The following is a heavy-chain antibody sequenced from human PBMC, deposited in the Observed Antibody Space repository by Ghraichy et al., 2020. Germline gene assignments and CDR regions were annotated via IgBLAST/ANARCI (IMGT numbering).Heavy chain of an antibody. CDR3: AKDQLRGRYYYGSGSYFDY. Sequence: GGSLRLSCAASGFTFSSYAMRWVRQAPGKGLEWVSAICGSGGSTYYADSVKGRFTISRDNSKNTLYLQMNSLRAEDTAVYYCAKDQLRGRYYYGSGSYFDYWGQGTLVTVST. CDR2: ICGSGGST. V-gene: IGHV3-23*01. CDR1: GFTFSSYA. D-gene: IGHD3-10*01. J-gene: IGHJ4*02.